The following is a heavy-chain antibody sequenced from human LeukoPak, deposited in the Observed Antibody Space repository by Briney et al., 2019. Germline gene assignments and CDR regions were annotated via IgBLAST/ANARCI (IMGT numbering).Heavy chain of an antibody. CDR2: IYYSGGT. CDR3: ARPAGAARLAPFDY. Sequence: SETLSLTCTVSGGSISSYYWSWIRQPPGKGLEWIGYIYYSGGTNYNPPLKSRVTISVDTSKNQFSLKLSSVTAADTAVYYCARPAGAARLAPFDYWGQGTLVTVSS. V-gene: IGHV4-59*08. D-gene: IGHD6-6*01. J-gene: IGHJ4*02. CDR1: GGSISSYY.